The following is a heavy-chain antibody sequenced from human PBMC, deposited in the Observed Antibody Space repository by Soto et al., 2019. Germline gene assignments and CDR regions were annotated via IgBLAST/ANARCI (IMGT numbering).Heavy chain of an antibody. CDR2: ISGGGDST. Sequence: EEQLLESGGGLVQPGGSLRLSCAASGFSSSSYGMSWVRQAPGKGLEWVSGISGGGDSTYYADSVKGRFTISRDKTKNPLYLQMNSLRAEDTAVYYCARGQDDYGDSDIWFDPWGQGTLVSVSS. D-gene: IGHD4-17*01. CDR3: ARGQDDYGDSDIWFDP. CDR1: GFSSSSYG. J-gene: IGHJ5*02. V-gene: IGHV3-23*01.